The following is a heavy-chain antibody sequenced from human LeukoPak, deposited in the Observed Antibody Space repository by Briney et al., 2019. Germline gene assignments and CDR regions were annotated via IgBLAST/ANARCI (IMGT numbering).Heavy chain of an antibody. D-gene: IGHD3-10*01. V-gene: IGHV1-2*02. J-gene: IGHJ3*02. CDR2: INPNSGGT. CDR1: GYTFTAYY. CDR3: ARGRLGSGSQYDAFDI. Sequence: ASVKVSCKASGYTFTAYYIHWVRRAPGQGLEWMGWINPNSGGTESAQKFQGRVTMTRDTSISTAYMELSRLRSDDTAVFYCARGRLGSGSQYDAFDIWGQGTMVTVSS.